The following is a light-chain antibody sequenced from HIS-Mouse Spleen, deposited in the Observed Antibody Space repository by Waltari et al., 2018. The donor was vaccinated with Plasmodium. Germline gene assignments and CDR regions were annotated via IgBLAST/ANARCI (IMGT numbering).Light chain of an antibody. CDR1: SGHSSSA. CDR3: QTWGTGMGV. J-gene: IGLJ2*01. Sequence: QLVLTQSPSASASLGASVKLTCTLSSGHSSSAIAWHQQQPEKGPRYLMKLNSYGSQGKGDGIPARFSGSSSGAERYLTISSRQSEDEADYYCQTWGTGMGVFGGGTKLTVL. CDR2: LNSYGSQ. V-gene: IGLV4-69*01.